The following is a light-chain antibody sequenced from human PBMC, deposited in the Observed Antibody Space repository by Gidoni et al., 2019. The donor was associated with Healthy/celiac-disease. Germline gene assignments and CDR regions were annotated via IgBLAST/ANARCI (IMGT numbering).Light chain of an antibody. Sequence: DIVVDQTPLSLPVTPGEPASISRRSSQSLLNSDDGNTYLDWYLQKPEHSPQLLIYALSCRASRAPDRISGSGSGTDITLKISRVEAEDVGVYYCMQRIEFPLTFGGGTKVEIK. CDR3: MQRIEFPLT. V-gene: IGKV2-40*01. CDR1: QSLLNSDDGNTY. CDR2: ALS. J-gene: IGKJ4*02.